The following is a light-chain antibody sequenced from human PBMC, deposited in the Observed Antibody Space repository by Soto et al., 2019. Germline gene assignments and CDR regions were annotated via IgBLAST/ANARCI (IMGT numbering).Light chain of an antibody. CDR1: QSSSNNY. Sequence: EIVLTQSPGTLSLSPGERATLFCRTSQSSSNNYLAWYQQKPGQAPMLLIYGASNRATGIPDRFTGSASGTDFTLTISRLEPEDSAVYYCQQYGNSRTFGQGTKVEIK. CDR3: QQYGNSRT. CDR2: GAS. J-gene: IGKJ1*01. V-gene: IGKV3-20*01.